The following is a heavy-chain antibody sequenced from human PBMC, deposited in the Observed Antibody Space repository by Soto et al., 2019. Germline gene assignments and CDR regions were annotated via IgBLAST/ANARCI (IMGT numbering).Heavy chain of an antibody. Sequence: QVQLVESGGGVVQPGRSLRLSCAASGFTFSSYGMHWVRQAPGKGLEWVAVISYDGSNKYYADSVKGRFTISRDNSKNTLYLEMNRLRAEDTAVYYCAKDLKRDVVVVAATRANWFDPWGQGTLVTVSS. D-gene: IGHD2-15*01. J-gene: IGHJ5*02. CDR2: ISYDGSNK. CDR1: GFTFSSYG. CDR3: AKDLKRDVVVVAATRANWFDP. V-gene: IGHV3-30*18.